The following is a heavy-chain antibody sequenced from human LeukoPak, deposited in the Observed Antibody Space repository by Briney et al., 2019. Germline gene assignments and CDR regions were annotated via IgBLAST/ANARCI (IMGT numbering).Heavy chain of an antibody. Sequence: GGSLRLSCAASGFTFSSHGMHWVRQAPGKGLEWVAVIWYDGSNKHYADSVKGRFTISRDNSKNTLYLQMNSLRAEDTAVYYCARDLWNSTSVSRFFDWLLGGFDYWGQGTLVTVSS. CDR3: ARDLWNSTSVSRFFDWLLGGFDY. CDR2: IWYDGSNK. J-gene: IGHJ4*02. D-gene: IGHD3-9*01. CDR1: GFTFSSHG. V-gene: IGHV3-33*08.